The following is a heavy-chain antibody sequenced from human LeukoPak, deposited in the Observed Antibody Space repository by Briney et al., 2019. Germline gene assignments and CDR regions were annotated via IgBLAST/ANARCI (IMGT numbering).Heavy chain of an antibody. V-gene: IGHV3-30*18. J-gene: IGHJ4*02. CDR1: GFTFNSYG. D-gene: IGHD3-10*01. Sequence: GRSLRLSCAASGFTFNSYGMHWLRQAPGEGLEGVAVISNDGYNKYYTDSVKGRFTISRDNSKNTLYLKMNSLRAEDTAVYYCAKEWIRGVINYWGQGTLVIVSS. CDR2: ISNDGYNK. CDR3: AKEWIRGVINY.